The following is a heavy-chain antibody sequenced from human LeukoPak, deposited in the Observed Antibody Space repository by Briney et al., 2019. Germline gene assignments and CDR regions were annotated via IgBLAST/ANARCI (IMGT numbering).Heavy chain of an antibody. D-gene: IGHD2-2*01. Sequence: GGSLRLSCAASGFTFDDYAMHWVRQAPGKGLEWVSGISWNSGSIGYADSVKGRFTISRDNAKNSLYLQMNSLRAEDTAVFYCARGVYHLDFWGQGTLVTVSS. J-gene: IGHJ4*02. CDR1: GFTFDDYA. V-gene: IGHV3-9*01. CDR3: ARGVYHLDF. CDR2: ISWNSGSI.